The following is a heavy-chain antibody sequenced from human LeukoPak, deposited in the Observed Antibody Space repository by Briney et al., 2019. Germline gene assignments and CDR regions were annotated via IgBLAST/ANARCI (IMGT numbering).Heavy chain of an antibody. CDR1: GFTFSSYW. V-gene: IGHV3-7*01. CDR3: ARFGYDGLAYYYYMDV. J-gene: IGHJ6*03. D-gene: IGHD5-12*01. Sequence: GGSLRLSCAASGFTFSSYWMSWVRQAPGKGLEWVANIKQDGSEKYYVDSVKGRFTISRDNAKNSLYLQMNSLRAEDTAVYYCARFGYDGLAYYYYMDVWGKGTTVTISS. CDR2: IKQDGSEK.